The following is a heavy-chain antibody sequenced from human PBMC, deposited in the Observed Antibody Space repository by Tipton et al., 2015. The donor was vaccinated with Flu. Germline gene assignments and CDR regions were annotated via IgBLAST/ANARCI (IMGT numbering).Heavy chain of an antibody. Sequence: TLSLTCTVSGGSISSYYWSWIRQPPGKGLEWIGDIYYSGSTNYNPSLKSRFTISVDTSKNQFSLKLSSVTAADTAVYYCASLMRTQHPFDIWGQGTMVPVSS. D-gene: IGHD2-2*01. J-gene: IGHJ3*02. CDR1: GGSISSYY. CDR3: ASLMRTQHPFDI. CDR2: IYYSGST. V-gene: IGHV4-59*01.